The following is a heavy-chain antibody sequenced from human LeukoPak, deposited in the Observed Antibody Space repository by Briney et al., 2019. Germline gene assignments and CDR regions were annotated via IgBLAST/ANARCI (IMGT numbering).Heavy chain of an antibody. D-gene: IGHD6-6*01. J-gene: IGHJ4*02. Sequence: SETLSLTCTVSGGSISSYYWTWIRQPAGKGLEWIGRIYTTGSTNYNPSLNSRVTMSVDTSKNQFSLKLSSVTAADTAVYYCARESIAARPYYFDYWGQGTLVTVSS. CDR3: ARESIAARPYYFDY. V-gene: IGHV4-4*07. CDR1: GGSISSYY. CDR2: IYTTGST.